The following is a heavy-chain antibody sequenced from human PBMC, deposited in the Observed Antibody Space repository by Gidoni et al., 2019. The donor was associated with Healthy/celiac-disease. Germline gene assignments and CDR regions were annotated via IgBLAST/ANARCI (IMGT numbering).Heavy chain of an antibody. J-gene: IGHJ5*02. V-gene: IGHV4-34*01. CDR3: ARGADDYGDYGVFGSWFDP. CDR1: GGSFSGYY. CDR2: INHSGRT. D-gene: IGHD4-17*01. Sequence: QVQLQQWVAGLLKPSETLSLTCAVYGGSFSGYYWSWIRQPPGKGLEWIGEINHSGRTNYNPSLKSRVTISVETSKNQFSLKLSSVTAADTAVYYCARGADDYGDYGVFGSWFDPWGQGTLVTVSS.